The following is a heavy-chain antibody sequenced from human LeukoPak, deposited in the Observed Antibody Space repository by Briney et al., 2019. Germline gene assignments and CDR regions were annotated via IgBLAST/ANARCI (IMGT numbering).Heavy chain of an antibody. Sequence: GGSLRLSCAASGFTVSGNYMSWVRQAPGKGLEWVAVISYDGSNKYYADSVKGRFTISRDNSKNTLYLQMNSLRAEGTAVYYCAKAQIAVADPRYDYWGQGTLVTVSS. CDR1: GFTVSGNY. CDR2: ISYDGSNK. D-gene: IGHD6-19*01. J-gene: IGHJ4*02. CDR3: AKAQIAVADPRYDY. V-gene: IGHV3-30*18.